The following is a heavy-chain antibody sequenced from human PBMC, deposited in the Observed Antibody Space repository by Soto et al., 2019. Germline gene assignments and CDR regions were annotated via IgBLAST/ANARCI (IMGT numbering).Heavy chain of an antibody. CDR3: ARQGDMAATPADAFDI. J-gene: IGHJ3*02. CDR2: IYPGDSDA. Sequence: ESLTMSFTVAGRTFINRWLALVRQMPGKGLEWMGIIYPGDSDARYSPSFAGQVTISVDKSITTAYLHWSSLEASDSAVYYCARQGDMAATPADAFDIWGQGTLVTV. CDR1: GRTFINRW. V-gene: IGHV5-51*01. D-gene: IGHD6-19*01.